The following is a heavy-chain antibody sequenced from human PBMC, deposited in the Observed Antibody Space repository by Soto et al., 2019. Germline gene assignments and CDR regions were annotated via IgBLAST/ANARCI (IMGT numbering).Heavy chain of an antibody. D-gene: IGHD1-7*01. J-gene: IGHJ2*01. CDR3: ASPIRITGTTWAYWYFDL. CDR2: INSDGSRT. CDR1: GFTFSSYW. Sequence: GGSLRLSCAASGFTFSSYWMHWVRQAPGKGLVWVSRINSDGSRTTYADSVKGRFTISRDNSKNTLYLQMNSLRAEDTAVYYCASPIRITGTTWAYWYFDLWGRGILVTVSS. V-gene: IGHV3-74*01.